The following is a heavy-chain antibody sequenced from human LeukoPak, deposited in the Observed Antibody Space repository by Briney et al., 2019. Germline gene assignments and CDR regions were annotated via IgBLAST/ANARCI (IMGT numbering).Heavy chain of an antibody. V-gene: IGHV7-4-1*02. CDR1: GYTFTSYA. D-gene: IGHD3-22*01. J-gene: IGHJ4*02. Sequence: ASVKVSCKASGYTFTSYAMNWVRQAPGQGLEWMGWINTNTGNPTYAQGFTGRFVFSLDTSVSTAYLQISSLKAEDTAVYYCARDRDYYDSSGYYSPPPYFDYWGQGTLVTVSS. CDR2: INTNTGNP. CDR3: ARDRDYYDSSGYYSPPPYFDY.